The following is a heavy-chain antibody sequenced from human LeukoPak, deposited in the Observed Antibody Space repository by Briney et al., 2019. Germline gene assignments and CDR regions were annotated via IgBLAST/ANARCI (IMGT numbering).Heavy chain of an antibody. CDR3: ARCPYYYGMDV. Sequence: PGGSLRLSCVASGFTFSDYYMSWIRQAPGKGLEWLSYISSSDNTVYYADSVKGRLTISRDNAKNSLYLQVNTLRAEDTAVYYCARCPYYYGMDVWGQGTTVTVSS. J-gene: IGHJ6*02. CDR1: GFTFSDYY. CDR2: ISSSDNTV. V-gene: IGHV3-11*01.